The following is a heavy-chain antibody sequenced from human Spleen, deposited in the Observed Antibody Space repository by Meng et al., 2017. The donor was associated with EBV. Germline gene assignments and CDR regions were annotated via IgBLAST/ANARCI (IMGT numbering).Heavy chain of an antibody. J-gene: IGHJ5*02. D-gene: IGHD6-19*01. CDR1: GDSISSFYY. Sequence: LRACGPGQLTPSSTLSLPCTCWGDSISSFYYWGWTRQPPGRGLEWIGSVHYTGSTYYSPSLKSRVTVSVDTSKNQFSLRLTSVTAADTAVYYCARPFPSWQSPRLDPFGAWGQGTLVTVSS. CDR3: ARPFPSWQSPRLDPFGA. V-gene: IGHV4-39*01. CDR2: VHYTGST.